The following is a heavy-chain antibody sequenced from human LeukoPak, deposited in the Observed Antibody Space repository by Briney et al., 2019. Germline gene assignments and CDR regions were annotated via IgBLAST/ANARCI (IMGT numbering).Heavy chain of an antibody. CDR2: ISSSGSTI. J-gene: IGHJ6*03. V-gene: IGHV3-11*01. Sequence: PGGSLRLSCAASGFTFSDYYMSWIRQAPGKGLEWVSYISSSGSTIYYADSVKGRFTISRDNAKNSLYLQMNSLRAEDTAVHYCASLPAADYYYYYMDVWGKGTTVTVSS. CDR1: GFTFSDYY. D-gene: IGHD2-2*01. CDR3: ASLPAADYYYYYMDV.